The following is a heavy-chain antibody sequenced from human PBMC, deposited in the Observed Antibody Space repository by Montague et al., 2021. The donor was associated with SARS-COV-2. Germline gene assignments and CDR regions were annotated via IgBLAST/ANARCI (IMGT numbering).Heavy chain of an antibody. CDR3: ARLPLVSSWSRAAGYYYYGMDV. CDR1: GGSLSGYY. D-gene: IGHD6-13*01. Sequence: SETLSLTCAVYGGSLSGYYWSWIRQPPGKGLEWIGSISYTGSTYYNPSLKSRVTISVDTSRNQFSLRLSSVTAADTSAYYCARLPLVSSWSRAAGYYYYGMDVWGQGTTVTVSS. CDR2: ISYTGST. J-gene: IGHJ6*02. V-gene: IGHV4-34*01.